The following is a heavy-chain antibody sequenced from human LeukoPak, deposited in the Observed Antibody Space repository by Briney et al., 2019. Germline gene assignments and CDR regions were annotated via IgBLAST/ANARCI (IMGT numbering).Heavy chain of an antibody. Sequence: PSETLSLTCTVSGGSISGYYWNWIRQPPGKGLEWIGHIYYSGSSSYNPSLSSRVTISVDTSKNQFSLRLSSVTAADTAMYYCAGRLTYSYAIDYWGRGTLVTVSS. CDR1: GGSISGYY. V-gene: IGHV4-59*01. CDR2: IYYSGSS. J-gene: IGHJ4*02. CDR3: AGRLTYSYAIDY. D-gene: IGHD5-18*01.